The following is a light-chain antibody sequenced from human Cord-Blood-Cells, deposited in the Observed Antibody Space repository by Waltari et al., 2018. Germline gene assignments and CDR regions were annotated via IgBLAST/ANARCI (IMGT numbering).Light chain of an antibody. V-gene: IGLV2-23*02. CDR3: CSYAGSSTFVV. CDR1: SRAVGSYNL. CDR2: EVS. Sequence: QSALTQPASVSGSPGQSITISCTGTSRAVGSYNLVSWYQQHPGNAPKLMIYEVSKRPSGVSNRFSGSKSGNTASLTISGLQAEDEADYYCCSYAGSSTFVVFGGGTKLTVL. J-gene: IGLJ2*01.